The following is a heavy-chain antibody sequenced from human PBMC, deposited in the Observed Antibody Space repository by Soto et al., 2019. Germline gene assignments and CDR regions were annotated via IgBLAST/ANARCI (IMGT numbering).Heavy chain of an antibody. CDR2: IYYSGST. CDR3: ARGGGMVRGAFDYYYYGMDV. J-gene: IGHJ6*02. CDR1: AGSISSGDYY. Sequence: PLSLTCTVSAGSISSGDYYWSCIRQPPGKGLEWIGYIYYSGSTYYNPSLKSRVTISVDTSKNQFSLKLSSVTAADTAVYYCARGGGMVRGAFDYYYYGMDVWGQGTTVTVSS. V-gene: IGHV4-30-4*08. D-gene: IGHD3-10*01.